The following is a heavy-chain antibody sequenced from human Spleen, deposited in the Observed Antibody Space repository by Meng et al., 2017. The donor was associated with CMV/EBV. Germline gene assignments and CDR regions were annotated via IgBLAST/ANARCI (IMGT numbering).Heavy chain of an antibody. CDR3: AKDPNYDFWTGLFDY. V-gene: IGHV3-11*01. CDR2: ISSNSYTI. J-gene: IGHJ4*02. Sequence: SGFAFSDFYMSWIRQAPGKGLECVSYISSNSYTIYYADSVKGRFTISRDNAKNSLHLQMNSLRADDTAVYYCAKDPNYDFWTGLFDYWGQGTLVTVSS. CDR1: GFAFSDFY. D-gene: IGHD3-3*01.